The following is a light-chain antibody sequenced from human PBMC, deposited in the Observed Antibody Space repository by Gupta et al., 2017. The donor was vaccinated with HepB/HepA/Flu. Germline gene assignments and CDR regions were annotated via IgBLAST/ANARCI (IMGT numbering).Light chain of an antibody. V-gene: IGLV3-1*01. CDR2: QDS. Sequence: SYELTQPPSVSVSPGQTASLHRSGDKLGDKYACWYQQKPGQSPVLVIYQDSKRPSGIPVRFSGSNSGNTATLTISETQAMDEADYYCQAWDSSTRYVFGTGTKVTVL. J-gene: IGLJ1*01. CDR3: QAWDSSTRYV. CDR1: KLGDKY.